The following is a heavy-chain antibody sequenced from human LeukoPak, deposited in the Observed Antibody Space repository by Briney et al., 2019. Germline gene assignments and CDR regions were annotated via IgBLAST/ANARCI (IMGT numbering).Heavy chain of an antibody. D-gene: IGHD2-15*01. V-gene: IGHV1-2*02. CDR2: INPNSGGT. CDR3: ARDGRPMRWELQRDFDY. J-gene: IGHJ4*02. CDR1: GYTFTSYY. Sequence: ASVKVSCKASGYTFTSYYMHWVRQAPGQGLEWMGWINPNSGGTNYAQKFQGRVTMTRDTSISTAYMELSRLRSDDTAVYYCARDGRPMRWELQRDFDYWGQGTLVTVSS.